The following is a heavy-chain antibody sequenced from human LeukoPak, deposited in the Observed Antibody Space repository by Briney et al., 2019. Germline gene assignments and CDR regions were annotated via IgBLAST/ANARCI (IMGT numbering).Heavy chain of an antibody. D-gene: IGHD3-10*01. J-gene: IGHJ4*02. CDR1: GFTFSSYS. CDR2: ISSSSSTI. V-gene: IGHV3-48*01. CDR3: ARGGSPFDY. Sequence: PGGSLRLSCAASGFTFSSYSMNWVRQAPGKGLEWVSYISSSSSTIYYADSVKGRFTISRDNAKNSLYLQMNSLRAEDTAVYYCARGGSPFDYWGQGTLVTVSS.